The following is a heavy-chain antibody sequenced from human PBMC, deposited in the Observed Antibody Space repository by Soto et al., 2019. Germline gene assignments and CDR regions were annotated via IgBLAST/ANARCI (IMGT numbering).Heavy chain of an antibody. CDR2: ISAYNGNT. J-gene: IGHJ6*03. D-gene: IGHD2-2*01. CDR1: GYNFTSYD. Sequence: ASVKIPGKASGYNFTSYDISWVRKTKGQGLEWMGWISAYNGNTNCAQKLQGRVTMTTDTSTSTAYMELRSLRSDDTAVYYCARDLGDIVVVPAASNMDVWGKGTTVTVSS. CDR3: ARDLGDIVVVPAASNMDV. V-gene: IGHV1-18*01.